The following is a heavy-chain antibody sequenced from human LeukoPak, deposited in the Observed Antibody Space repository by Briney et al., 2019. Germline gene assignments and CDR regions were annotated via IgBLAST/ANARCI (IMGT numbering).Heavy chain of an antibody. CDR3: AKGPSTWDF. Sequence: GGSLRLSCAASGITFSNSAMSWVRQAPGKGPEWVSAITASGDTTYYADSVRGRFTISRDNSKNTLYLQMSSLRAEDTAVYYCAKGPSTWDFWGQGTLVTVSS. CDR2: ITASGDTT. CDR1: GITFSNSA. J-gene: IGHJ4*02. V-gene: IGHV3-23*01.